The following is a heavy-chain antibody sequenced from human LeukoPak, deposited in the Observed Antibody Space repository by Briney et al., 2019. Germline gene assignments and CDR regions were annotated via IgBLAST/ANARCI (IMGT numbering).Heavy chain of an antibody. CDR2: ISSSSSYI. J-gene: IGHJ4*02. CDR3: ARVEDRGEIDY. D-gene: IGHD3-10*01. V-gene: IGHV3-21*04. CDR1: GFTFSSYS. Sequence: GGSLRLSCAASGFTFSSYSMNWVRQAPGKGLEWVSSISSSSSYIYYADSVKGRFTISRDNAKNSLYLQMNSLRAEDTAVYYCARVEDRGEIDYWGQGTLVTVSS.